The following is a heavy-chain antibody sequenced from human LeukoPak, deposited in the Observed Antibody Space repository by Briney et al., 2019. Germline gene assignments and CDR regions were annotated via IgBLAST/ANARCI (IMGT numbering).Heavy chain of an antibody. CDR1: GGTFSNYP. CDR2: ISPILGIA. CDR3: ARDADPPYYCGGDC. V-gene: IGHV1-69*04. D-gene: IGHD2-21*01. J-gene: IGHJ4*02. Sequence: SLKVSCKASGGTFSNYPITWVRQAPGQGLEWMGRISPILGIANYAQKFQGRVTITADKSTSTAYMELSSLRSEDTAVYHCARDADPPYYCGGDCWGQGTLVTVSS.